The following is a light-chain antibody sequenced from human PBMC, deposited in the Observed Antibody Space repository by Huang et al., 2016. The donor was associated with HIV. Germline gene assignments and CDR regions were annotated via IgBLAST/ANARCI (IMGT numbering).Light chain of an antibody. CDR2: GAA. CDR1: QNVSSD. CDR3: QQYNKWPLFT. V-gene: IGKV3-15*01. J-gene: IGKJ3*01. Sequence: VMTQSPVTLSVPPGERATLSCRASQNVSSDLAWYQQRPGHPPRLLMYGAATRATGLAARFSVSGSGTEFTLTISSLQSEDFAVYCCQQYNKWPLFTFGPGTKVDIK.